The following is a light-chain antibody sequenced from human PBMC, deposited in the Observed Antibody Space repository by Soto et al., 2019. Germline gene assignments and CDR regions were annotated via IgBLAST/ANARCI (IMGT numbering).Light chain of an antibody. CDR2: GAS. J-gene: IGKJ5*01. Sequence: EIVMTQSPATLSVSPGERATLSCRASQSVSSNLAWYQQKPGQAPRLLIYGASSRATGIPARFSGSGSGTDFTLTISSLEPEDFAVYYCQQRTHWPVTFGQGTRLEIK. V-gene: IGKV3D-15*01. CDR1: QSVSSN. CDR3: QQRTHWPVT.